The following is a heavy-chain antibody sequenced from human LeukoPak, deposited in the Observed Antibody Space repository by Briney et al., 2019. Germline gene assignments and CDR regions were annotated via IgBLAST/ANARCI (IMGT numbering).Heavy chain of an antibody. Sequence: GESLRLSCAASGFTVSTNYMSWVRQAPGEGLEWVSVISGSGGSTYYADSVKGRFTISRDNSKNTLYLQMNSLRAEDTAVYYCANERSYYWDYWGQGTLVTVSS. J-gene: IGHJ4*02. V-gene: IGHV3-23*01. CDR1: GFTVSTNY. CDR2: ISGSGGST. D-gene: IGHD1-26*01. CDR3: ANERSYYWDY.